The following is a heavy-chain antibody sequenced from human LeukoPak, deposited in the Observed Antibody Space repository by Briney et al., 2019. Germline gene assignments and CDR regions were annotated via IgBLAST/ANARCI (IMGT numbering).Heavy chain of an antibody. CDR1: GFTVSSNY. J-gene: IGHJ4*02. CDR2: IYSRGST. V-gene: IGHV3-53*01. D-gene: IGHD3-10*01. Sequence: PGGSLRLSSAASGFTVSSNYMSWVRQAPEKGLEWVSIIYSRGSTYYAESVKGRFTISRDDSKNTVYLQMNSLRAEDAAVYYCASGGLGARKYYSDPFDYWGQGTLVTVSS. CDR3: ASGGLGARKYYSDPFDY.